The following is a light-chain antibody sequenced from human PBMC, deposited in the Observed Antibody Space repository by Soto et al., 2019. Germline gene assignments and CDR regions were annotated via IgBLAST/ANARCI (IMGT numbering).Light chain of an antibody. CDR1: SSDIGSYNY. V-gene: IGLV2-14*03. Sequence: QSALTQPASLSGAPGQSITISCTGTSSDIGSYNYVSWYQQHPGKAPKLMIFDVSYRPSGISDRFSGSKSGNTASLTISGLQPDYEADYYCSSYGASSTLFGGGTKVTXL. CDR2: DVS. CDR3: SSYGASSTL. J-gene: IGLJ3*02.